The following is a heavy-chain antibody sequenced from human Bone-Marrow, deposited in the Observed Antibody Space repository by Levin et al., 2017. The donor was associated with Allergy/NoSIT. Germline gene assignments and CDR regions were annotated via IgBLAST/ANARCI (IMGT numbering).Heavy chain of an antibody. CDR1: GGSFSGYY. D-gene: IGHD4-17*01. CDR3: ARVPWYMDV. V-gene: IGHV4-34*01. J-gene: IGHJ6*03. CDR2: INHSGST. Sequence: SQTLSLTCAVYGGSFSGYYWSWIRPPPGKGLEWIGEINHSGSTNYNPSLKSRVTISVDTSKNQFSLKLSSVTAADTAVYYCARVPWYMDVWGKGTTVTVSS.